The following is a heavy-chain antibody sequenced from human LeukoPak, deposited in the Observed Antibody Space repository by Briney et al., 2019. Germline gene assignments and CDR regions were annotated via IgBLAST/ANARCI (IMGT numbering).Heavy chain of an antibody. J-gene: IGHJ5*02. D-gene: IGHD6-13*01. CDR1: GFTFGDYA. V-gene: IGHV3-66*01. CDR2: IYSGGST. CDR3: ARDLEPYSSSWLEL. Sequence: GRSLRLSCTASGFTFGDYAMSWVRQAPGKGLEWVSVIYSGGSTYYADSVKGRFTISRDNSKNTLYLQMNSLRAEDTAVYYCARDLEPYSSSWLELWGQGTLVTVSS.